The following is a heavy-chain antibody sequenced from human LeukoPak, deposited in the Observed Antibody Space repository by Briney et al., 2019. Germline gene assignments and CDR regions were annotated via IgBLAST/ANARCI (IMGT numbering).Heavy chain of an antibody. J-gene: IGHJ4*02. CDR3: ARDSLSSSWPFDY. CDR1: GFTVTTNY. D-gene: IGHD6-13*01. CDR2: ISSSSSYI. V-gene: IGHV3-21*01. Sequence: PGGSQRLSCAASGFTVTTNYMTWVRQAPGKGLEWVSSISSSSSYIYYADSVKGRFTISRDNAKNSLYLQMNSLRAEDTAVYYCARDSLSSSWPFDYWGQGTLVTVSS.